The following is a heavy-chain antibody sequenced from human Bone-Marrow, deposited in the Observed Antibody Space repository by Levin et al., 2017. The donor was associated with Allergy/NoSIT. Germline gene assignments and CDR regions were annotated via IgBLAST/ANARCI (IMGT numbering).Heavy chain of an antibody. J-gene: IGHJ6*02. CDR1: EFTFSSYP. V-gene: IGHV3-30*01. Sequence: GESLKISCAASEFTFSSYPLHWVRQAPGKGLEWVAIISSDGLNKYYADSVKGRFTLSRDNSKNTLFLQMNSLRAEDTAVYYCARDSRTVVRFLEWLSPRYGMDVWGQGTTVTVSS. CDR2: ISSDGLNK. CDR3: ARDSRTVVRFLEWLSPRYGMDV. D-gene: IGHD3-3*01.